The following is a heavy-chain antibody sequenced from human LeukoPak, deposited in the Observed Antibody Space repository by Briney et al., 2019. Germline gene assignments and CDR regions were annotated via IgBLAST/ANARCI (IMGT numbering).Heavy chain of an antibody. V-gene: IGHV3-48*03. CDR2: ISGGGDTT. J-gene: IGHJ4*02. D-gene: IGHD5-18*01. CDR3: ARVGRIQYFDC. Sequence: GGSLRLPCSASEFTFSSYEMNWVRQAPGKGLEWVSYISGGGDTTLYADSVKGRFTTSRDNAKNSLYLQLTSLRAEDTAVYYCARVGRIQYFDCWGQGTLVTVSS. CDR1: EFTFSSYE.